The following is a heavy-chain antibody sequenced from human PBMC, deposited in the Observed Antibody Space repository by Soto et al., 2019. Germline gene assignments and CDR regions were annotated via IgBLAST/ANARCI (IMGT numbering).Heavy chain of an antibody. CDR1: GFTFSRFE. CDR3: TRAAWFPYLSFY. Sequence: LRLSCAASGFTFSRFELHWVRQAPGKGLEWISYISSSGSTAYYASSVEGRFTISRDNANNSVYLQMDSLRAEETALYYCTRAAWFPYLSFYWGQGALVTVSS. V-gene: IGHV3-48*03. CDR2: ISSSGSTA. D-gene: IGHD3-10*01. J-gene: IGHJ4*02.